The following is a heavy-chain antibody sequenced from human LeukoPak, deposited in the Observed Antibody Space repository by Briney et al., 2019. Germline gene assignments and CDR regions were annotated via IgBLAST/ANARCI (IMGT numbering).Heavy chain of an antibody. J-gene: IGHJ5*02. Sequence: PSETLSLTRTVSGGSISSYYWSWIRQPPGKGLEWIGYIYYSGSTNYNPSLKSRVTISVDTSKNQFSLKLSSVTAADTAVYYCARGRITMVRGAHPWGQGTLVTVSS. CDR2: IYYSGST. V-gene: IGHV4-59*01. CDR1: GGSISSYY. CDR3: ARGRITMVRGAHP. D-gene: IGHD3-10*01.